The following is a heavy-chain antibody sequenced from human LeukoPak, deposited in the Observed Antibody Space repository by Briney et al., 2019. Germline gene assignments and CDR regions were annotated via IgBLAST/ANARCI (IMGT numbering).Heavy chain of an antibody. Sequence: SETLSLTCSVSGGSISSLYWSWIRQPPGRGLEWIGYIYYTGSTNYNPSLKSRVTMFVDMSKNQFSLRLSSVTAADTTVYYCARHRAYSSSSPFDYWGQGTLVTVSS. V-gene: IGHV4-59*08. CDR3: ARHRAYSSSSPFDY. J-gene: IGHJ4*02. D-gene: IGHD6-6*01. CDR2: IYYTGST. CDR1: GGSISSLY.